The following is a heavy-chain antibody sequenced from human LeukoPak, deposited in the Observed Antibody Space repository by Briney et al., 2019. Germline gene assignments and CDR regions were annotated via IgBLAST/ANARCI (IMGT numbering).Heavy chain of an antibody. CDR3: ATTSSRPDIVVVPAVPLDAFDI. CDR1: GYTFTSYD. J-gene: IGHJ3*02. V-gene: IGHV1-24*01. Sequence: ASVKVSCKASGYTFTSYDINWVRQATGQGLEWMGGFDPEDGETIYAQKFQGRVTMTEDTSTDTAYMELSSLRSEDTAVYYCATTSSRPDIVVVPAVPLDAFDIWGQGTMVTVSS. D-gene: IGHD2-2*01. CDR2: FDPEDGET.